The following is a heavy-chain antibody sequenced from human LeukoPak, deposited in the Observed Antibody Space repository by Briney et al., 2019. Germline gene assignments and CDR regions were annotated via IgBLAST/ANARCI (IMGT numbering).Heavy chain of an antibody. CDR3: ARDRDSSWYRLDY. CDR2: INPSGGSA. Sequence: ASVKVSCKASGYTLTYYYMHWVRQAPGQGPEWMGIINPSGGSASYAQKFQGRVTMTRDTSTSTVYMELSSLRSEDTAVYYCARDRDSSWYRLDYWGQGTLVSVSS. CDR1: GYTLTYYY. V-gene: IGHV1-46*01. D-gene: IGHD6-13*01. J-gene: IGHJ4*02.